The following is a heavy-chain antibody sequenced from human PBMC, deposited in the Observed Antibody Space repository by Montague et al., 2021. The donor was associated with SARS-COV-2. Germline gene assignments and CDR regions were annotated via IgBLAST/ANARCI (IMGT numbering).Heavy chain of an antibody. J-gene: IGHJ4*02. D-gene: IGHD2-2*01. CDR1: GFIFSNFW. Sequence: SLRLSCAASGFIFSNFWMSWVRQAPGKGLEWVVNIKQDGSEKFYVDSVKGRFTISRDNAKNSLYLQMYSLRAEDTAVYFCARDNIVIVPPAIFYDSWGQGTLVTVSS. CDR2: IKQDGSEK. CDR3: ARDNIVIVPPAIFYDS. V-gene: IGHV3-7*01.